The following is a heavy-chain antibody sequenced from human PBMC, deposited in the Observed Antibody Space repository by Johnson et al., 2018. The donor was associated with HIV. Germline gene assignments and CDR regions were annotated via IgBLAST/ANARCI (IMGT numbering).Heavy chain of an antibody. CDR1: GFTFSDHW. D-gene: IGHD3-22*01. CDR3: ASPQSGVEPDYYDGPLGAFDI. J-gene: IGHJ3*02. Sequence: QVQLVESGGGLVQPGGSLRLSCAASGFTFSDHWMQWVRQAPGKGLVWVAVISYDGSNKYYADSVKGRFTISRDNSKKTLFLQMNSLRPEDTALYYCASPQSGVEPDYYDGPLGAFDIWGQGTMVTVSS. V-gene: IGHV3-30*14. CDR2: ISYDGSNK.